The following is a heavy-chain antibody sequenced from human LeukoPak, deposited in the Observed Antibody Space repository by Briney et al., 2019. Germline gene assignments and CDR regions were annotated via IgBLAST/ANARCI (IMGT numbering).Heavy chain of an antibody. V-gene: IGHV1-24*01. CDR2: FDPEDGET. CDR3: ATDTTIFGVSPP. Sequence: ASVKVSCKVSGYTLTELSMHWVRQAPGKGLEWMGGFDPEDGETIYAQKFQGRVTMTEDTSTDTAYMELSSLRSEDTAVYYCATDTTIFGVSPPWGQGTLVTVSS. J-gene: IGHJ5*02. D-gene: IGHD3-3*01. CDR1: GYTLTELS.